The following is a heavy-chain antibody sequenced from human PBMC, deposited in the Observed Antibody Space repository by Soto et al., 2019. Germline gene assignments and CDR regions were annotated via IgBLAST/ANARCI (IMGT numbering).Heavy chain of an antibody. CDR1: GGTFSSYA. D-gene: IGHD2-15*01. Sequence: ASVKVSCKASGGTFSSYAISWVRQAPGQGLEWMGGIIPIFGTANYAQKFQGRVTITADESTSTAYMELSSLRSEDTAVYYCAGKGYCSGGSCYSNDYWGQGTLVTVSS. CDR2: IIPIFGTA. V-gene: IGHV1-69*13. CDR3: AGKGYCSGGSCYSNDY. J-gene: IGHJ4*02.